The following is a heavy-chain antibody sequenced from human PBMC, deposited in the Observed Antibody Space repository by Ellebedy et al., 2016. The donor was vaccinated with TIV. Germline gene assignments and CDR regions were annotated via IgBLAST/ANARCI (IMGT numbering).Heavy chain of an antibody. CDR2: ISQSGTT. J-gene: IGHJ5*01. D-gene: IGHD2-15*01. CDR1: GYSISTGSY. CDR3: AKDTQIWWFVS. Sequence: MPSETLSLTCTVSGYSISTGSYWGWLRKPPGKGLEWIGTISQSGTTHYNPSLESRVSMSIDTSKNQFSLRLTSVTAADTAVYYCAKDTQIWWFVSWGQGTLVTVSS. V-gene: IGHV4-38-2*02.